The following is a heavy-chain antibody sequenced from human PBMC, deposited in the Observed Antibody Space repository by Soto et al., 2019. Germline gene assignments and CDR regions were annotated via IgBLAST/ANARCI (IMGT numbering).Heavy chain of an antibody. CDR2: ISYDGSNK. D-gene: IGHD6-13*01. V-gene: IGHV3-30*18. CDR1: GFTFSSYG. J-gene: IGHJ4*02. CDR3: AKEVRRGSSWSVFDY. Sequence: RLSCAASGFTFSSYGMHWVRQAPGKGLEWVAVISYDGSNKYYADSVKGRFTISRDNSKNTLYLQMNSLRAEDTAVYYCAKEVRRGSSWSVFDYWGQGTLVTVSS.